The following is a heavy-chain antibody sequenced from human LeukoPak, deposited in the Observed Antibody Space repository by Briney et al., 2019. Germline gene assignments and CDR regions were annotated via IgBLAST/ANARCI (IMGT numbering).Heavy chain of an antibody. D-gene: IGHD5-18*01. V-gene: IGHV3-74*01. CDR2: INSDGSST. CDR3: AGSHSHHYFDY. CDR1: GFTFTTYW. Sequence: GGSLRLSCAASGFTFTTYWMHWVRQAPGKGLVWVSHINSDGSSTYYADSVKGRFTISRDNSKNTLYLQMNSLRAEDTAVYYCAGSHSHHYFDYWGQGTLVTVSS. J-gene: IGHJ4*02.